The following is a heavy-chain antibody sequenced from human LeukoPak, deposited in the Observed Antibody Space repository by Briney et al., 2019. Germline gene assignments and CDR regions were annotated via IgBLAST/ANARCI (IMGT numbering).Heavy chain of an antibody. CDR2: IFDAGRA. D-gene: IGHD6-19*01. CDR3: AGATKWLAHDF. CDR1: GFTVSDTY. J-gene: IGHJ4*02. Sequence: GGSLRLSCAASGFTVSDTYMSWVRQTAGKGWEWVSTIFDAGRATYADSVKGRFTISRDNDKNTLFLQMKSLRADDTAVYYCAGATKWLAHDFWGQGTLVTASS. V-gene: IGHV3-53*01.